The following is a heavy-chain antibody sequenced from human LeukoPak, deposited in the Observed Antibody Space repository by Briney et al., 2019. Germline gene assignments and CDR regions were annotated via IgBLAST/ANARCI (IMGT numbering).Heavy chain of an antibody. V-gene: IGHV4-59*01. Sequence: SETLSLTCTVSGGSISSYYWSWIRQPPGKGLEWIGYIYYSGSTNYNPSLKSRVTISVDTSKNQFSLKLSSVTAADTAVYYCARGVGYCSGGSCYGWFDPWGQGTLVTVSS. J-gene: IGHJ5*02. CDR3: ARGVGYCSGGSCYGWFDP. CDR1: GGSISSYY. D-gene: IGHD2-15*01. CDR2: IYYSGST.